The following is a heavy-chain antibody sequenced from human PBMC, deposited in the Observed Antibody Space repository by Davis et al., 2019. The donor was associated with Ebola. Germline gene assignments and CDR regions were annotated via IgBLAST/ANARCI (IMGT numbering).Heavy chain of an antibody. J-gene: IGHJ4*02. V-gene: IGHV5-51*01. D-gene: IGHD3-10*01. CDR1: GYSFDTFW. Sequence: GESLKISCKAYGYSFDTFWTAWVRQMPGKGLEWMGIIYPFDSDAKYSPSFQGHVTISADKSINTAYLQWNSLKASDTAIYYCARQESLYGHIDYWGQGTLVTVSS. CDR3: ARQESLYGHIDY. CDR2: IYPFDSDA.